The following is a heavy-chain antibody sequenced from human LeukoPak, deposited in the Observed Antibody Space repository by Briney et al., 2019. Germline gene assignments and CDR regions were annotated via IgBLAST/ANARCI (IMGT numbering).Heavy chain of an antibody. CDR2: ISYDGSNK. D-gene: IGHD5-24*01. V-gene: IGHV3-30*01. CDR1: GFTFSSYA. Sequence: GGSLRLSCAASGFTFSSYAMHWVRQAPGKGLEGVAVISYDGSNKYYADSVKGRFTISRDNSKHTLYLQMNSLRAEDTAVYYCARASRDGYPDDWFDPWGQETLVTVSS. CDR3: ARASRDGYPDDWFDP. J-gene: IGHJ5*02.